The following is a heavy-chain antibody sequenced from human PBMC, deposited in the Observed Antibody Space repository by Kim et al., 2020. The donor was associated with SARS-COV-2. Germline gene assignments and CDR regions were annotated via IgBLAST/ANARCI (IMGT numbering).Heavy chain of an antibody. Sequence: YADSVKGRVTISRDNAKNSLYLQMNSLGAEDTALYYCAKDTGDYYYGMDVWGQGTTVTVSS. V-gene: IGHV3-9*01. D-gene: IGHD7-27*01. J-gene: IGHJ6*02. CDR3: AKDTGDYYYGMDV.